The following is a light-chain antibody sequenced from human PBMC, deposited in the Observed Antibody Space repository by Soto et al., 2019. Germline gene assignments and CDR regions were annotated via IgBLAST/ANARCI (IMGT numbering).Light chain of an antibody. Sequence: QSVLTQPPSTSGTPGQRVTISCSGSSSNVGINPVNWYQQFPGTAPRLLIYTNDQRPSGVPGRFSGSRSGASASLAISGLQSVDEADYYCAAWDDNLYGLVFGGGTKLTVL. CDR2: TND. V-gene: IGLV1-44*01. CDR3: AAWDDNLYGLV. CDR1: SSNVGINP. J-gene: IGLJ2*01.